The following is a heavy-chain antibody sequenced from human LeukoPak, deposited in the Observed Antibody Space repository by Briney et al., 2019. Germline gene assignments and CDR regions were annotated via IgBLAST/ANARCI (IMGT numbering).Heavy chain of an antibody. CDR1: GFTFSTYS. J-gene: IGHJ1*01. CDR2: IITSSYI. Sequence: GGSLRLSCAASGFTFSTYSMNWVRQAPGKGLEWVSSIITSSYIYYAASVKGRFTISSDYTHHSPYLPLSRLRSEHTAVNYFARGPRNSSTYQYFQHRGQGTLVTVSS. D-gene: IGHD1-14*01. V-gene: IGHV3-21*01. CDR3: ARGPRNSSTYQYFQH.